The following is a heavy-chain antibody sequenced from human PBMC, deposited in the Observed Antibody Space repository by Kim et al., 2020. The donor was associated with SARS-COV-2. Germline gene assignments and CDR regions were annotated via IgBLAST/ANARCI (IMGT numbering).Heavy chain of an antibody. V-gene: IGHV3-21*01. J-gene: IGHJ4*02. CDR3: ARDCIGTRSCYGDYFGGFDY. CDR2: ISSSSSYI. Sequence: GGSLRLSCAASGFTFSSYSMNWVRQAPGKGLEWVSSISSSSSYIYYADSVKGRFTISRDNAKNSLYLQMNSLRAEDTAVYYCARDCIGTRSCYGDYFGGFDYWGQGTLVTVSS. CDR1: GFTFSSYS. D-gene: IGHD4-17*01.